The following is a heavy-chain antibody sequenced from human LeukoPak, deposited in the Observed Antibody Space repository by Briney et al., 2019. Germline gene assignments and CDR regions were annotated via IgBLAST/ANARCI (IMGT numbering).Heavy chain of an antibody. CDR3: ARGIAARPRNTWFDP. Sequence: ASVKVSCKASGYTSTTYGISWVRQAPGQGLEWMGIINPSGGSTSYAQKFQGRVTMTRDTSTSTVYMELSSLRSEDTAVYYCARGIAARPRNTWFDPWGQGTLVTVSS. CDR1: GYTSTTYG. J-gene: IGHJ5*02. V-gene: IGHV1-46*01. CDR2: INPSGGST. D-gene: IGHD6-6*01.